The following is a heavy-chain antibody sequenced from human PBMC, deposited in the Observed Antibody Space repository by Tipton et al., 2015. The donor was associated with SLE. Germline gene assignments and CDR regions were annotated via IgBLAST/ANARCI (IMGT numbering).Heavy chain of an antibody. D-gene: IGHD3-22*01. CDR1: GGSISSGSYF. J-gene: IGHJ4*02. CDR3: ARGYDSTRGLLGWFFDY. Sequence: TLSLTCTVSGGSISSGSYFWAWIRQPPGKGLEWIGEINHSGSTNYNPSLKSRVTISVDTSKNQFSLKLSSVTAADTAVYYCARGYDSTRGLLGWFFDYWGQGTLVTVSS. V-gene: IGHV4-39*07. CDR2: INHSGST.